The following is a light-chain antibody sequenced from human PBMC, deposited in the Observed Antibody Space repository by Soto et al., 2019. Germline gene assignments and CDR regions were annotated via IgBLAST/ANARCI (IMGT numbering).Light chain of an antibody. Sequence: EIVLTQSPGTLSLSPGERATLSCRASLSVTSNYLAWYQQKPGQAPRLLIYGASNRATGIPARFSGSGSGTDFTLTISSLEPEDFAVYYCQQRSNWPLTFGGGTKVDIK. CDR3: QQRSNWPLT. CDR2: GAS. V-gene: IGKV3-11*01. CDR1: LSVTSNY. J-gene: IGKJ4*01.